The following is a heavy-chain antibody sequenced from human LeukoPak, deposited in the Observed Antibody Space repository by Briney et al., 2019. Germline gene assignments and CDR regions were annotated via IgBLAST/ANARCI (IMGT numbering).Heavy chain of an antibody. V-gene: IGHV3-21*01. CDR3: AREGFHYFDY. J-gene: IGHJ4*02. Sequence: GRSLRLSCAASGFIFSSYSMNWVRQAPGKGLEWVSSISSSSSYIYYADSVKGRFTISRDNAKNSLYLQMNSLRAEDTAVYYCAREGFHYFDYWGQGTLVTVSS. D-gene: IGHD3-10*01. CDR2: ISSSSSYI. CDR1: GFIFSSYS.